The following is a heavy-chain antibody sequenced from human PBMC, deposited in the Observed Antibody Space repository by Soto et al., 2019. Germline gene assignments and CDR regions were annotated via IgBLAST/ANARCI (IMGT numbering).Heavy chain of an antibody. D-gene: IGHD4-4*01. CDR3: ARGSSNYDHYYYYGMDV. CDR2: IKQDGSEK. J-gene: IGHJ6*02. CDR1: GFTFSSYW. Sequence: GGSLRLSCAASGFTFSSYWMSWVRQAPGKGLEWVANIKQDGSEKYYVDSVKGRFTISRDNAKNSLYLQMNSLRAEDTAVYYCARGSSNYDHYYYYGMDVWGQGTTVTVYS. V-gene: IGHV3-7*03.